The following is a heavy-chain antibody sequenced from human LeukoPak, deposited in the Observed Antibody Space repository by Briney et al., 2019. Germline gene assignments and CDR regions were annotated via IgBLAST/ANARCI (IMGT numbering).Heavy chain of an antibody. V-gene: IGHV4-59*12. Sequence: PSETLSLTCTVSGGSISSYYWSWIRQPPGKGLEWIGYIYYSGTTNYNPSLKSRVTISVDTSKNQFSLQLNSVTPEDTAVYYCARHIYYFDSWGQGTLVTVSS. CDR2: IYYSGTT. CDR3: ARHIYYFDS. CDR1: GGSISSYY. J-gene: IGHJ4*02. D-gene: IGHD2-21*01.